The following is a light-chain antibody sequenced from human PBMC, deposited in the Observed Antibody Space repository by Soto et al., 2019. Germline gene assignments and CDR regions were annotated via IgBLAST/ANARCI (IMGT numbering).Light chain of an antibody. J-gene: IGLJ1*01. CDR1: SSNIGNST. V-gene: IGLV1-44*01. CDR3: AAWDDSLNGYV. CDR2: ANN. Sequence: QSVLTQAPSASGTPGQRVTISCSGGSSNIGNSTVNWYQQFPGTAPKLLIYANNRRPSGVPDRFSGSKSGTSASLAISGLQSEDEADYHCAAWDDSLNGYVFGAGTKVTVL.